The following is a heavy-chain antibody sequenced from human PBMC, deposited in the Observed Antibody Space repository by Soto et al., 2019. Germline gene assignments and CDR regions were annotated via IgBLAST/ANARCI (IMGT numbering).Heavy chain of an antibody. J-gene: IGHJ6*02. Sequence: QVQLVQSGAEVKKPGASVKVSCKASGYTFTSYDINWVRQATGQGLEWMGWMNPNSGNTGYAQKFQGRVTMTRNTSISTAYMELSSLRSEHTAVYYCAREKSIAALYYYYYGMAVWGQGTTVTVSS. CDR2: MNPNSGNT. CDR3: AREKSIAALYYYYYGMAV. CDR1: GYTFTSYD. V-gene: IGHV1-8*01. D-gene: IGHD6-6*01.